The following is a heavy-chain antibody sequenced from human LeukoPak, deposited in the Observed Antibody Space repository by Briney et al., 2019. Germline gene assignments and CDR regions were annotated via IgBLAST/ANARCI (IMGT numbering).Heavy chain of an antibody. J-gene: IGHJ1*01. CDR1: GFTFSTYW. Sequence: GGSLRLSCAASGFTFSTYWMHWVRQAPGKGLVWVSRIKSDGGTNYADSVKGRFTISRDKAKKTVSLQMNSLRPEDTGVYYCARAPSEIGGYYPEYFRHWGQGTLVTVSS. V-gene: IGHV3-74*01. D-gene: IGHD3-22*01. CDR3: ARAPSEIGGYYPEYFRH. CDR2: IKSDGGT.